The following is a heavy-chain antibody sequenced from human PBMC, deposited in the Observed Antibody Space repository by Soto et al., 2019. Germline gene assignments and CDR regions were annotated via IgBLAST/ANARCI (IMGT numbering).Heavy chain of an antibody. CDR2: ISSSGSII. CDR1: GFTFSYYY. V-gene: IGHV3-11*01. D-gene: IGHD3-22*01. Sequence: GGSLRLSCAASGFTFSYYYMIWIRQAPGKGLEWVSYISSSGSIIYYADSVKGRFTISRDNAKNSLYLQMNSLRAEDTAVYYCARDQGYYESSGYFDYWGQGTLVTVSS. J-gene: IGHJ4*02. CDR3: ARDQGYYESSGYFDY.